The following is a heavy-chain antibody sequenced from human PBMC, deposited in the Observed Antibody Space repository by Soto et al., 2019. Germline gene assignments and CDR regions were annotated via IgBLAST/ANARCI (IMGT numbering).Heavy chain of an antibody. Sequence: EVQLVESGGGLVQPGGSLRLSCAASGFTFSAHYMDWVRQAPGKGLEWVGRIKNKANSYTTEYAASVEGRFPISREDSQNSLYLPMNSLKTEDTGVYYCARVSLVGPSGGWYFGYWGQGSQVAVSS. J-gene: IGHJ4*02. V-gene: IGHV3-72*01. CDR2: IKNKANSYTT. CDR3: ARVSLVGPSGGWYFGY. D-gene: IGHD1-26*01. CDR1: GFTFSAHY.